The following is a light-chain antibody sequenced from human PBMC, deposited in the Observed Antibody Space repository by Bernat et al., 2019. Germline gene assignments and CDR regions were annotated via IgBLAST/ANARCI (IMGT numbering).Light chain of an antibody. Sequence: QSVLTQPPSASGTPGQRVTISCSGSTSNIGSNSVFCYQQFPGTAPKLLFYRDNQRPSGVPDRFSGSKSGTSASLAISGLRSEDEADYYCSAWDDSLTGVLFGGGTKLTVL. CDR1: TSNIGSNS. CDR3: SAWDDSLTGVL. CDR2: RDN. V-gene: IGLV1-47*01. J-gene: IGLJ2*01.